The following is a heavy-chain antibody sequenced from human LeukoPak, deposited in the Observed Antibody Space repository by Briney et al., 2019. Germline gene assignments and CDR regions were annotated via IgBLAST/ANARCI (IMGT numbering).Heavy chain of an antibody. V-gene: IGHV6-1*01. D-gene: IGHD2-21*01. CDR1: GDSVSSNSAA. Sequence: SQTLSLTCAISGDSVSSNSAAWSWIRQSPSRGLEWLGRTYYRSKWSNDYAVSVKSRITINPDTSKNQFSLQLNSVTPEDTAVYYCARGSAISVRTHDSWGQGTLVTVSS. CDR2: TYYRSKWSN. J-gene: IGHJ5*01. CDR3: ARGSAISVRTHDS.